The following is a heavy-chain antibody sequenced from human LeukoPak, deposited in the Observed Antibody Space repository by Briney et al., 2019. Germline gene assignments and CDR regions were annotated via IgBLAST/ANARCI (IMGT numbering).Heavy chain of an antibody. CDR3: ARRWGGGYNWFDP. J-gene: IGHJ5*02. CDR1: GASISGSGYY. Sequence: SETLSLTCAVSGASISGSGYYWGWIRQPPGKGLEWIGNIYSSGSTYYNASLQSRVTISIDTSKNQFSLRLNSVTAADTAVYYCARRWGGGYNWFDPWGQGTLVTVSS. D-gene: IGHD1-26*01. CDR2: IYSSGST. V-gene: IGHV4-39*07.